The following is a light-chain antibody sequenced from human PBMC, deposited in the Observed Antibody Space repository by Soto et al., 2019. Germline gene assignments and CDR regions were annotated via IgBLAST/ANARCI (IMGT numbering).Light chain of an antibody. CDR2: GTS. CDR3: QQCGPSLRYT. J-gene: IGKJ2*01. Sequence: EVVLTQSPDTLSLSPGETATLSCRASQAVTGNYLAWYQQKPGQAPRLLIYGTSNRATGIPDRFSGSGSGTAFTLTISRLEPADFAVYYCQQCGPSLRYTFGQGPKLEIK. CDR1: QAVTGNY. V-gene: IGKV3-20*01.